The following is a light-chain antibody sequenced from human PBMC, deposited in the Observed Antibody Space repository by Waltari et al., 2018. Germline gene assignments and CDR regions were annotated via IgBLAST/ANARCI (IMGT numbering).Light chain of an antibody. V-gene: IGKV1-12*01. J-gene: IGKJ2*01. CDR2: AAS. CDR3: QKADSFPPYT. Sequence: DIQMTQSPSSLSASVGDTVTITCRASQDINNWLAWFQQKPGKTPKLLISAASSLRSGVPSRFSGSGFGTDFTLTISNLQPEDFAIYYCQKADSFPPYTFGQGTKVEIQ. CDR1: QDINNW.